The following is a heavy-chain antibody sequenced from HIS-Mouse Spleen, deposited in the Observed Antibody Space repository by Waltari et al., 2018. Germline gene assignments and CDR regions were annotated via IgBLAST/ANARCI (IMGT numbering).Heavy chain of an antibody. CDR2: ISSSSSTI. Sequence: EVQPVESGGGLVQPGGSVRLSGAASGFTFSRYIMTGVRQAPGKGLEWVSYISSSSSTIYYADSVKGRFTISRDNAKNSLYLQMNSLRAEDTAVYYCARDLGNWFDPWGQGTLVTVSS. V-gene: IGHV3-48*01. CDR3: ARDLGNWFDP. J-gene: IGHJ5*02. CDR1: GFTFSRYI.